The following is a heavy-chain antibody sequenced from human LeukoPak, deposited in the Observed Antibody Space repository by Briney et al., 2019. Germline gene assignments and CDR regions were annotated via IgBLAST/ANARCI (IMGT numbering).Heavy chain of an antibody. CDR1: GYTFTGYY. V-gene: IGHV1-2*02. CDR3: ARDYYAGRGYSSEFEY. CDR2: INPNNGAT. D-gene: IGHD3-22*01. Sequence: ASVKVSCKTSGYTFTGYYLHWVRQAPAQGLEWMGWINPNNGATNYAQKFQGSVTMTRDTSFSTAYMELSSLRSDGTAVYYRARDYYAGRGYSSEFEYWGQGTLVTVSS. J-gene: IGHJ4*02.